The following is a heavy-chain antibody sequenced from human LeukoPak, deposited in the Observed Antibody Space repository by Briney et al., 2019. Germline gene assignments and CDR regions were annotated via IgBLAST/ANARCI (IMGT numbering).Heavy chain of an antibody. J-gene: IGHJ1*01. D-gene: IGHD2-8*02. CDR1: GFSFSSYS. V-gene: IGHV3-48*04. CDR2: ISGSGRTI. CDR3: ASGWCSIDGCPPEDN. Sequence: GGSLRLSCAASGFSFSSYSINWVRQAPGKGLEWISHISGSGRTIYYADSVKGRFTISRDNTQNSLYLQMDSLRAEDTAVYYCASGWCSIDGCPPEDNWGQGTLVTVSS.